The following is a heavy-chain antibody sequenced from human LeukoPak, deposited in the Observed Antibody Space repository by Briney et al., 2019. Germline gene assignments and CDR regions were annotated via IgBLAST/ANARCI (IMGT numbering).Heavy chain of an antibody. V-gene: IGHV1-2*02. J-gene: IGHJ4*02. CDR2: INPNNDDT. CDR1: GYTFTGYY. D-gene: IGHD5-18*01. CDR3: ARGIQLWLLGSNGVDY. Sequence: ASVKVSCKASGYTFTGYYMHWVRQAPGQGLEWMGWINPNNDDTNYAQKFQGRVTMTRDTSINTDYMELNRLRSDDTAVYYCARGIQLWLLGSNGVDYWGQGTLVTVSS.